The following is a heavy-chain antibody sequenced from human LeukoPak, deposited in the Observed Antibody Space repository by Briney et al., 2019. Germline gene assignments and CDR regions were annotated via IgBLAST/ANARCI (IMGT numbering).Heavy chain of an antibody. CDR3: ARGDSGYPHSYYYGMDV. J-gene: IGHJ6*02. Sequence: GGSLRLSCAASGFTFSDYEMNWVRQAPGKGLEWVSYISGSGDSIYYADSVKGRVTISRDNARNSLYLQMNSLRGEDTAVYYCARGDSGYPHSYYYGMDVWGQGTTVTVSS. CDR1: GFTFSDYE. CDR2: ISGSGDSI. V-gene: IGHV3-48*03. D-gene: IGHD5-12*01.